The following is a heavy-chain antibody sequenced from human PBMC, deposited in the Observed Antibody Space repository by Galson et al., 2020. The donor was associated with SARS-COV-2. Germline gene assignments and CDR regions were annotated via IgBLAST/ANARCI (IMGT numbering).Heavy chain of an antibody. Sequence: GESLKISCAASGFTFNTWTMNWVRQAPGKGLEWVASISYNSDYIYYADSVKGRFTISRDNAKDSLYLQMNSLRAEDTAVYFCAREGYSYGYYFDFWGQGTRVTVSS. CDR1: GFTFNTWT. CDR2: ISYNSDYI. J-gene: IGHJ4*02. D-gene: IGHD5-18*01. CDR3: AREGYSYGYYFDF. V-gene: IGHV3-21*01.